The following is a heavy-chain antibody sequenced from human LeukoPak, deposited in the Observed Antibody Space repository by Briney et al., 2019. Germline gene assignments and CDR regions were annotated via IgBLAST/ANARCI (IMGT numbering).Heavy chain of an antibody. CDR1: GFTFGSYA. CDR3: ARGQYYYDSRGYPFDY. CDR2: ISSNGGST. J-gene: IGHJ4*02. Sequence: GGSLRLSCAASGFTFGSYAMHWVRQAPGKGLEYVSAISSNGGSTYYANSVKGRFTISRDNSKNTLYVQMGSLRAEDMAVYYCARGQYYYDSRGYPFDYWGQGTLVTVSS. D-gene: IGHD3-22*01. V-gene: IGHV3-64*01.